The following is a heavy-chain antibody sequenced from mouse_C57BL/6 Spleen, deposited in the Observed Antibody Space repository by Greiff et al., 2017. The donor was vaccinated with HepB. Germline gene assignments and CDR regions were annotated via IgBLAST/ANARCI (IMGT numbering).Heavy chain of an antibody. V-gene: IGHV5-17*01. J-gene: IGHJ2*01. CDR1: GFTFSDYG. Sequence: EVQLVESGGGLVKPGGSLKLSCAASGFTFSDYGMHWVRQAPEKGLEWVAYISSGSSTIYYADTLKGRFTISRDNAKNTLFLQMTSLRSKDTARYYCARPELGRGYFDYWGQGTTLTVSS. D-gene: IGHD4-1*01. CDR2: ISSGSSTI. CDR3: ARPELGRGYFDY.